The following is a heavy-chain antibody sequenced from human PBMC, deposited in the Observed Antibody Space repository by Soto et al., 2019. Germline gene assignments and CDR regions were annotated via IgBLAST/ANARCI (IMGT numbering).Heavy chain of an antibody. CDR2: IIPIFGTA. Sequence: GASVKVSCKASGGTFSSYAISWVRQAPGQGLEWMGGIIPIFGTANYAQKFQGRVTITADESTSTAYMELSSLRSEDTAVYYCARATRITIFGVVTSHYYYGMDVWGQGTTVTVSS. CDR3: ARATRITIFGVVTSHYYYGMDV. J-gene: IGHJ6*02. CDR1: GGTFSSYA. D-gene: IGHD3-3*01. V-gene: IGHV1-69*13.